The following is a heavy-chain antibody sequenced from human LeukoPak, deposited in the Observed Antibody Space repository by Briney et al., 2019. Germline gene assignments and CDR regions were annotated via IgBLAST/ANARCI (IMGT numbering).Heavy chain of an antibody. V-gene: IGHV3-11*06. D-gene: IGHD2-21*02. CDR2: ISSSSSYT. Sequence: GGSLRLSCAASGFTLSDYYMSWIRQAPGKGLEWVSYISSSSSYTNYADSVKGRFTISRDNAKNSLYLQMNSLRAEDTAVYYCARVQVTAMIFDYWGQGTLVTVSS. CDR3: ARVQVTAMIFDY. CDR1: GFTLSDYY. J-gene: IGHJ4*02.